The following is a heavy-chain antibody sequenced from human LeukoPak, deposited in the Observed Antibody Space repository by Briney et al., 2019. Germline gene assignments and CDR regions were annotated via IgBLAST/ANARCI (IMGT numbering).Heavy chain of an antibody. D-gene: IGHD4-11*01. Sequence: SETLSLTCAVYGGSFSGYYWSRIRQPPGKGLEWIGEINHSGSTNYNPSLKSRVTISVDTSKNQFSLKLSSVTAADTAVYYCARGKVDYSNYKAFDYWGQGTLVTVSS. CDR3: ARGKVDYSNYKAFDY. CDR2: INHSGST. V-gene: IGHV4-34*01. CDR1: GGSFSGYY. J-gene: IGHJ4*02.